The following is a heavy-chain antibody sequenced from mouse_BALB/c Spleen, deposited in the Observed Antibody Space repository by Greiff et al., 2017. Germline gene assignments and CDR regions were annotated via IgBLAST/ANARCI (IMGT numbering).Heavy chain of an antibody. V-gene: IGHV5-6-3*01. Sequence: DVHLVESGGGLVQPGGSLKLSCAASGFTFSSYGMSWVRQTPDKRLELVATINSNGGSTYYPDSVKGRFTISRDNAKNTLYLQMSSLKSEDTAMYYCARGYYYGSSPDYWGQGTTLTVSS. CDR2: INSNGGST. D-gene: IGHD1-1*01. CDR1: GFTFSSYG. J-gene: IGHJ2*01. CDR3: ARGYYYGSSPDY.